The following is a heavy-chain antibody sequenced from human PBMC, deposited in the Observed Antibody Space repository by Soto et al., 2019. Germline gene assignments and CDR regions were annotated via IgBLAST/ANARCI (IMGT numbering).Heavy chain of an antibody. CDR1: GYTFTSYG. V-gene: IGHV1-18*01. CDR2: INPYNGNT. J-gene: IGHJ4*02. Sequence: QVQLVQSGAEVKKPGASVKVSCKASGYTFTSYGISWVRQAPGQGLEWMGWINPYNGNTNYAQKLQGRVTMTTYTSTNTAYMELRSPRSDDTAVYYCARDWFGIDYWGQGTLVTVSS. D-gene: IGHD3-16*01. CDR3: ARDWFGIDY.